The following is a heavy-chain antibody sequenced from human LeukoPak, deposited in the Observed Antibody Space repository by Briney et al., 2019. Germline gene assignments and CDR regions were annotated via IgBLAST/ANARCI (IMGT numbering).Heavy chain of an antibody. J-gene: IGHJ4*02. D-gene: IGHD2-21*02. CDR1: GFLFGGHA. CDR3: ARTAIRVDFFDS. Sequence: KAGGSLRLSCAASGFLFGGHAMVWVRQAPGKGLECVSSISSHAAYINYADSVKGRFTISRDNDKNSLFLDMNSLRVDDTAVYFCARTAIRVDFFDSWGQGTLVTVSS. V-gene: IGHV3-21*01. CDR2: ISSHAAYI.